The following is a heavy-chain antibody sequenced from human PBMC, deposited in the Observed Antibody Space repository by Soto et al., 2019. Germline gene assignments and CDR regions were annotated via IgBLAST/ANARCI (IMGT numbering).Heavy chain of an antibody. V-gene: IGHV4-59*01. D-gene: IGHD2-21*01. CDR1: GASISRYY. CDR2: LYNTGST. CDR3: AREHQFHYFDY. J-gene: IGHJ4*02. Sequence: SETLSLTCTVSGASISRYYWSWIRQSPGKGLEWIGYLYNTGSTSYNPSLKSRVTISEDTSKNQFSLKLSSVTAADTAVYYCAREHQFHYFDYWGQGTPVTVSS.